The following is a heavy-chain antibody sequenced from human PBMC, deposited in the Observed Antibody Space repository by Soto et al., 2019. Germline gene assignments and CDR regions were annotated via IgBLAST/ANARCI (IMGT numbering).Heavy chain of an antibody. CDR1: GYTFTSYY. Sequence: ASVKVSCKXSGYTFTSYYMHWVRQAPGQGLEWMGIINPSGGSTSYAQKFQGRVTMTRDTSTSTVYMELSSLRSEDTAVYYCATIQGRYYYDSSGSFDYWGQGTLVTVSS. CDR3: ATIQGRYYYDSSGSFDY. D-gene: IGHD3-22*01. V-gene: IGHV1-46*01. J-gene: IGHJ4*02. CDR2: INPSGGST.